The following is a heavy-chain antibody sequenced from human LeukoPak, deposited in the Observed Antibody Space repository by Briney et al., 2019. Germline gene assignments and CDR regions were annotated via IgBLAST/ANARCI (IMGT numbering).Heavy chain of an antibody. D-gene: IGHD2-15*01. J-gene: IGHJ4*02. CDR3: AKDRYCGGGTCYWSYFDY. V-gene: IGHV3-23*01. CDR1: GFTFRTYA. Sequence: SGGSLRLSCAASGFTFRTYAMSWVRQAPGKGLEWVSAISGGGGSTYYADSVKGRFTISRDNSKNTLFQQMNSLRAEDTAVYYCAKDRYCGGGTCYWSYFDYWGQGTLVTVSS. CDR2: ISGGGGST.